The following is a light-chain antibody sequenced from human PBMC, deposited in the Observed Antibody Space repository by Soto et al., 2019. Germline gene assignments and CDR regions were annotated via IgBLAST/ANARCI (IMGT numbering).Light chain of an antibody. J-gene: IGLJ2*01. Sequence: QLVLTQSPSASASLGASVKLTCTLSSCHSNYAIAWHQQQPQKGPRYLMKLNSDGSHSKGDGIPDRFSGSSSGAERHLTISSLQSEDEADYYCQTWGTGIEVFGGGTKVTVL. CDR1: SCHSNYA. CDR2: LNSDGSH. CDR3: QTWGTGIEV. V-gene: IGLV4-69*01.